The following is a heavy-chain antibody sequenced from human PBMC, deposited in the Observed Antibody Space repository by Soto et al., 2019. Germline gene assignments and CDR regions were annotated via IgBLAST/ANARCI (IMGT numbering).Heavy chain of an antibody. J-gene: IGHJ5*02. CDR1: GFTLSSYA. Sequence: EVQLLESGGGLVQPGGSLRLSCAASGFTLSSYAMSWVRQAPGKGLEWVSAISGSGGSTYYADSVKGRFTISRDTSKNTLYLQMNSLRAENTAVYYCAKEKDYSNYYNWFDPWGQGTLVTVSS. V-gene: IGHV3-23*01. CDR2: ISGSGGST. CDR3: AKEKDYSNYYNWFDP. D-gene: IGHD4-4*01.